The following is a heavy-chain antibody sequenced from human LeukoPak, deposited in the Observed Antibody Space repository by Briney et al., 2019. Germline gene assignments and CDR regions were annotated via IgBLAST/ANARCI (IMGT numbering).Heavy chain of an antibody. V-gene: IGHV3-30-3*01. CDR1: GFTFSSYA. CDR3: ARDIGDCSSGRCYSDYIDY. D-gene: IGHD2-15*01. CDR2: ISYDGSNK. Sequence: GGSLRLSCAASGFTFSSYAMHWVRQAPGKGLEWVAVISYDGSNKYYADSVKGRFTISRDNSKNTLYLQMNSLRAEDTAVYYCARDIGDCSSGRCYSDYIDYWGQGTLVTVSS. J-gene: IGHJ4*02.